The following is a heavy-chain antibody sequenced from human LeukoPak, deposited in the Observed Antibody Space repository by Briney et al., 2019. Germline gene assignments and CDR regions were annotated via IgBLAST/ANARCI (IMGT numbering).Heavy chain of an antibody. J-gene: IGHJ4*02. D-gene: IGHD6-19*01. CDR3: AKDGTSSGWYFDY. V-gene: IGHV3-53*01. CDR1: GFTVSSSY. Sequence: PGGSLRLSCAASGFTVSSSYMAWVRRAPGRGLEWVSIIYIGGNTFLADSVKGRFTISRDNSKNTLYVQMNSLRAEDTAVYYCAKDGTSSGWYFDYWGQGTLVTVSS. CDR2: IYIGGNT.